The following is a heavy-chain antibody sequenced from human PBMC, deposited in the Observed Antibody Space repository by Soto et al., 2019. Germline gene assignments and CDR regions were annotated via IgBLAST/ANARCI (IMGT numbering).Heavy chain of an antibody. Sequence: QVHLVQSGAEVKTPGASVKVSCTASGYTFTTYTMHWVRQAPGQRLEWMGWINSGSGDTKYSQKFQGRVTISRDTSASTAYLELSSLRSEDTAVYYCARRPPGYFDYWGQGTLVTVS. CDR2: INSGSGDT. V-gene: IGHV1-3*01. J-gene: IGHJ4*02. CDR3: ARRPPGYFDY. CDR1: GYTFTTYT.